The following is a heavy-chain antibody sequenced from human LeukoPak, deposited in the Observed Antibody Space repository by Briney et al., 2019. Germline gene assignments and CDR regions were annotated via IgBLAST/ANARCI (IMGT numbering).Heavy chain of an antibody. J-gene: IGHJ4*02. CDR2: INPSGGST. CDR3: ARGYYYDSSGYLKSYYFDY. Sequence: GASVKVSCKASGYSLTTYYMHWVRQAPGQGLEWVAIINPSGGSTNYAQKFQGRVTITADESTSTAYMELSSLRSEDTAVYYCARGYYYDSSGYLKSYYFDYWGQGTLVTVSS. D-gene: IGHD3-22*01. CDR1: GYSLTTYY. V-gene: IGHV1-46*01.